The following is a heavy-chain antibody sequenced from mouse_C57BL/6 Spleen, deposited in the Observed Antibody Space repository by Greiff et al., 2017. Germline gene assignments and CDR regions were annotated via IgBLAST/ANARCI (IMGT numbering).Heavy chain of an antibody. J-gene: IGHJ2*01. V-gene: IGHV3-6*01. CDR1: GYSITSGYY. CDR3: ARDATGTPLDYCDY. Sequence: EVKLQESGPGLVKPSQSLSLTCSVTGYSITSGYYWNWIRQFPGNKLEWMGYISYDGSNNYNPSLKNRISITRDTSKNQFFLKLNSVTTEDTATYYCARDATGTPLDYCDYRGQGTTLTVSS. CDR2: ISYDGSN. D-gene: IGHD4-1*01.